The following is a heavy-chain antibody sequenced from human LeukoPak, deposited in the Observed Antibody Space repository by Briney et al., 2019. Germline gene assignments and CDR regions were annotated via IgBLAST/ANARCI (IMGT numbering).Heavy chain of an antibody. J-gene: IGHJ3*01. D-gene: IGHD3-22*01. CDR3: AKLSYHDSGGPPL. CDR1: GFTLSTYA. Sequence: PGGSLRLSCAASGFTLSTYAMSCVRQAPGKGLEWVSTISGSGGVTYYADSVKGRFAISRDNSKNTLYLQMNTLRAEDTALYYCAKLSYHDSGGPPLWGQGTMVTVSS. CDR2: ISGSGGVT. V-gene: IGHV3-23*01.